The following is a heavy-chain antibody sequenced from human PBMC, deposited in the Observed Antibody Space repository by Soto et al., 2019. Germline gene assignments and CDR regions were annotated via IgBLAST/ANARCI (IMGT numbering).Heavy chain of an antibody. CDR1: GGSFSGYY. V-gene: IGHV4-34*01. Sequence: SETLSLTCAVYGGSFSGYYWSWIRQPPGKGLEWIGEINHSGSTNYNPSLKSRVTISVDTSKNQFSLKLSSVTAADTAVYYCASGSDSSGYYYGYWGQGTLVTVSS. J-gene: IGHJ4*02. CDR2: INHSGST. CDR3: ASGSDSSGYYYGY. D-gene: IGHD3-22*01.